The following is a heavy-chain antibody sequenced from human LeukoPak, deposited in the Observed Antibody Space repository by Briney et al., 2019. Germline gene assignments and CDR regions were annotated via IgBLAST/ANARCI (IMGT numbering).Heavy chain of an antibody. J-gene: IGHJ4*02. Sequence: SETLSLTCTVSGGSISSSSYYWGWIRQPPGKGLEWIGSIYYSGSTYYNPSLKSRVTISVDTSKNQFSLKLSSVTAADTAVYYCARDRVSYGSGTSFDYWGQGTLVTVSS. CDR2: IYYSGST. V-gene: IGHV4-39*07. D-gene: IGHD3-10*01. CDR3: ARDRVSYGSGTSFDY. CDR1: GGSISSSSYY.